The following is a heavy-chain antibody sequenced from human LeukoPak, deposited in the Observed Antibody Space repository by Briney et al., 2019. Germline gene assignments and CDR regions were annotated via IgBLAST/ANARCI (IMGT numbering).Heavy chain of an antibody. CDR3: ARDTKAAAGRFDY. CDR2: IRSSTNTI. J-gene: IGHJ4*02. V-gene: IGHV3-48*01. Sequence: GGPLSPPWAPPGFGSNIFPMTGVGRAQGRGLKWFPHIRSSTNTIYYADSVKGRFTISRDNAKNSLYLQMNSLRAEDTAVYYCARDTKAAAGRFDYWGQGTPVTVSS. CDR1: GFGSNIFP. D-gene: IGHD6-13*01.